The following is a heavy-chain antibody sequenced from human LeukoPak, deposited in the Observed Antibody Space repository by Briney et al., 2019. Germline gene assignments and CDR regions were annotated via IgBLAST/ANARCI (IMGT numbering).Heavy chain of an antibody. J-gene: IGHJ4*02. CDR1: GFTFSSYA. CDR3: ATLAVAGTLDDY. V-gene: IGHV3-30-3*01. D-gene: IGHD6-19*01. CDR2: ISHDGSNK. Sequence: GRSLRLSCAASGFTFSSYAMHWVRQAPGKGLEWVAVISHDGSNKYYADSVKGRFTISRDNSKNTLYLQMNSLRAEDTAVYYCATLAVAGTLDDYWGQGTLVTVSS.